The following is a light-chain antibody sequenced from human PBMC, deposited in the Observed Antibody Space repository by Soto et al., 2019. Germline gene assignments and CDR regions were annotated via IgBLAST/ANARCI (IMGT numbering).Light chain of an antibody. CDR3: QQYGISRT. V-gene: IGKV3-20*01. Sequence: EIVLTQSPGTLSLSPGERATLSCRASQSVSSSYLAWYQQKPGQAPRLLIYGASSRATGIPDRFSGSGSGTDLPVTISRREPEDCAVYYCQQYGISRTFGQGPKVEIK. J-gene: IGKJ1*01. CDR1: QSVSSSY. CDR2: GAS.